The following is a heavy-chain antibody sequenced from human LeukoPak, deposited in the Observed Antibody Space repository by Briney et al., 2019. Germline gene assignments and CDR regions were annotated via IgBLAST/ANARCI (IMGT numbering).Heavy chain of an antibody. D-gene: IGHD4-17*01. CDR3: ARDRRADYGRNNDAFDL. Sequence: HPGGSLRLSCVASGFIFSDYDMHSVRQAPGKGLEWVSHIGTGVDTHFSDSVKGRFAISRDNARNSLYLQINCLRAEDTAIYYCARDRRADYGRNNDAFDLWGHGTVVTVSS. J-gene: IGHJ3*01. V-gene: IGHV3-13*01. CDR1: GFIFSDYD. CDR2: IGTGVDT.